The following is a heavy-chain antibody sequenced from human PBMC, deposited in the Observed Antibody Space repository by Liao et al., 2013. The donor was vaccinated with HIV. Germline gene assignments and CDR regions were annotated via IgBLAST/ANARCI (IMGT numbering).Heavy chain of an antibody. J-gene: IGHJ4*02. CDR1: GGSISSYY. CDR2: IYTSGST. D-gene: IGHD5-18*01. CDR3: ARGRTRGYRTHFDY. V-gene: IGHV4-59*10. Sequence: QVQVQQWGAGLLKPSETLSLTCTVSGGSISSYYWSWIRQPAGKGLEWIGRIYTSGSTNYNPSLKSRVTMSVDTSKNQFSLKLSSVTAADTAVYYCARGRTRGYRTHFDYWGQGTLVTVSS.